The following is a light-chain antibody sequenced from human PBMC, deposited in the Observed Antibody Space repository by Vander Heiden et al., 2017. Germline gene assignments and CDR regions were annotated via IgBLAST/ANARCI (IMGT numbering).Light chain of an antibody. CDR3: AAWDDSLSGVV. CDR1: SSNIGSNY. J-gene: IGLJ2*01. CDR2: SNN. V-gene: IGLV1-47*02. Sequence: QSVLTQPPSASGTPGQRVTISCSGSSSNIGSNYVYWYQQLPGTAPKLRIYSNNQRPSGVPDRFSGSKSGTSASLAISGLRSEDEAEYDCAAWDDSLSGVVFGGGTKLTGL.